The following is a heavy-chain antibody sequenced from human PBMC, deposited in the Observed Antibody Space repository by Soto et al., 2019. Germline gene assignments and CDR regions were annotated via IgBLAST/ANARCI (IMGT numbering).Heavy chain of an antibody. CDR3: ARSGSYYPARNWFGP. J-gene: IGHJ5*02. V-gene: IGHV1-18*01. CDR1: GYTFTSYG. CDR2: ISGFNDDT. D-gene: IGHD3-10*01. Sequence: QLVQSGVEMKNPGASVKVSCKASGYTFTSYGISWVRQAPGQGLEWMGWISGFNDDTNHEQNIQGRVTVTNDTSTSTAYMELRSLKSDDTAMYYCARSGSYYPARNWFGPWGQGTLVIVTS.